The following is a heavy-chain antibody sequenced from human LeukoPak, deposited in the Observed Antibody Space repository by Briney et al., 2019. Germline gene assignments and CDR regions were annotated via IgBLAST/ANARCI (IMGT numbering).Heavy chain of an antibody. J-gene: IGHJ4*02. CDR2: IYYSGST. D-gene: IGHD4-17*01. CDR1: GGSISSSSYY. CDR3: ARAPDYGDYVFDY. V-gene: IGHV4-39*01. Sequence: SETLSLTCTVSGGSISSSSYYWGWIRQPPGKGLEWIGSIYYSGSTYYNPSLKSRVTISVDTSKNQFSLKLSSVTAADTAVYYCARAPDYGDYVFDYWGQGTLVTVSS.